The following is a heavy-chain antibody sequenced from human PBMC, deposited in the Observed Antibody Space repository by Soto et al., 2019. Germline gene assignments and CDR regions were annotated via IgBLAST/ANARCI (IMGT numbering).Heavy chain of an antibody. CDR1: GFTFSSYA. CDR3: AKLSIAVAGTIFRENAFDI. Sequence: GGSLRLSCAASGFTFSSYAMSWVRQAPGKGLEWVSAISGSGGSTYYADSVKGRFTISRDNSKNTLYLQMNSLRAEDTAVYYCAKLSIAVAGTIFRENAFDIWGQGTMVTVS. CDR2: ISGSGGST. D-gene: IGHD6-19*01. J-gene: IGHJ3*02. V-gene: IGHV3-23*01.